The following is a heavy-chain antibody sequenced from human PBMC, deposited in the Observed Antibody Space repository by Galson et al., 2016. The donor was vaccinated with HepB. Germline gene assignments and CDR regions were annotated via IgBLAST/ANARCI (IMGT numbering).Heavy chain of an antibody. J-gene: IGHJ4*02. CDR3: ARGRVLTSIHFDS. CDR2: IYYSGNT. Sequence: TLSLTCTVSGGSISRGSYYWSWIRQHPGKGPEWIGYIYYSGNTYSNPSLKSRVTISVDTSKNQVSLRLKFVTVADTAVYYCARGRVLTSIHFDSWGQGALVTVSS. D-gene: IGHD2-8*02. CDR1: GGSISRGSYY. V-gene: IGHV4-31*03.